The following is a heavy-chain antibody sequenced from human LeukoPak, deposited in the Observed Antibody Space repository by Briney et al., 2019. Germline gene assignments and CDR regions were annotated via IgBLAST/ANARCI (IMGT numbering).Heavy chain of an antibody. D-gene: IGHD3-10*01. CDR3: ARDRAYYYGSGSSPPFDY. Sequence: GGSLRLSCAASGFTFSSYGMHWVRQAPGKGLEWVAVIWYDGSNKYYADSVKGRFTISRDNSKNTLYLQMNSLRAEDTAVYYCARDRAYYYGSGSSPPFDYWGQGTLVIVSS. CDR1: GFTFSSYG. CDR2: IWYDGSNK. J-gene: IGHJ4*02. V-gene: IGHV3-33*01.